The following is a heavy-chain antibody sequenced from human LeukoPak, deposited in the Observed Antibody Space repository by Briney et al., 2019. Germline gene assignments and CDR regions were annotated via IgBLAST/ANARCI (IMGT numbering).Heavy chain of an antibody. V-gene: IGHV3-7*01. CDR1: GFTFRSYW. Sequence: GGSLRLSCAASGFTFRSYWMSWVRQAPGKGLEWVANIKKDGSEKYYVDSVKGRFTISRDNAKTSLYLQMNSLRAEDTAVYYCARDLSGVTGYTYGRGIDYWGQGTLVTVSS. CDR2: IKKDGSEK. D-gene: IGHD5-18*01. J-gene: IGHJ4*02. CDR3: ARDLSGVTGYTYGRGIDY.